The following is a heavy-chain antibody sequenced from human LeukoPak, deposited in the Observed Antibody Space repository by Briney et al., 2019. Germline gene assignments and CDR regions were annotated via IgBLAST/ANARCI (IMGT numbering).Heavy chain of an antibody. CDR3: ERISLDAFDI. CDR1: GFTFSSYW. J-gene: IGHJ3*02. V-gene: IGHV3-7*04. Sequence: GGSLRLSCAASGFTFSSYWMTWVRQAPGKGLEWVANIKQDGSEKYYVDYVKGRFTISRDNAKNSLYLQMNSLRAEDTAVYHCERISLDAFDIWGQGTMVTVSS. CDR2: IKQDGSEK.